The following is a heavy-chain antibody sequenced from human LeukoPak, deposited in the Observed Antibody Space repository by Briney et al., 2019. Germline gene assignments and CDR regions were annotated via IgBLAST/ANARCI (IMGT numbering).Heavy chain of an antibody. J-gene: IGHJ3*02. D-gene: IGHD3-22*01. CDR2: ICSSSDAI. Sequence: GGSLRLSCAGYGFTFGSWRMNWVRQAPGKGLEWVSYICSSSDAIYYADPVKGRFTISRDNAKNSLYLQMNSLRADDTAVYYCAREWYYGTSSYHAYAFNIWGQGTMVTVSS. CDR1: GFTFGSWR. CDR3: AREWYYGTSSYHAYAFNI. V-gene: IGHV3-48*04.